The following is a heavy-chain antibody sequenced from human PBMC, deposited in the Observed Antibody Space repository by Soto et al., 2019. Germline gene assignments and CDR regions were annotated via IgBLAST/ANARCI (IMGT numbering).Heavy chain of an antibody. V-gene: IGHV3-30-3*01. CDR1: GFSFSKYA. J-gene: IGHJ4*02. D-gene: IGHD6-19*01. Sequence: PGGSLRLSCAASGFSFSKYAMHWVRQAPGKGLEWVAVITYDATNEYYADSVKGRFTISRDNSNNTLSLHMSSLRLADTAVYYCARKAVLDFWGQGTLVTVSS. CDR2: ITYDATNE. CDR3: ARKAVLDF.